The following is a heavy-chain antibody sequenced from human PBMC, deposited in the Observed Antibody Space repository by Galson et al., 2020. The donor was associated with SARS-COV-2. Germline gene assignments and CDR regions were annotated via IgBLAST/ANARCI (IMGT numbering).Heavy chain of an antibody. Sequence: SETLSLTCTVSGGSISTTSYFWGWIRQPPGKGLEWIGTIYYSGTTYYNPSLRSRVTISVDTSTNQFSLKLNSVTAADTAVYYCARGVGGLYYDSSGSYSTSDAFDIWGQGTMVTVSS. D-gene: IGHD3-22*01. CDR2: IYYSGTT. CDR3: ARGVGGLYYDSSGSYSTSDAFDI. CDR1: GGSISTTSYF. J-gene: IGHJ3*02. V-gene: IGHV4-39*01.